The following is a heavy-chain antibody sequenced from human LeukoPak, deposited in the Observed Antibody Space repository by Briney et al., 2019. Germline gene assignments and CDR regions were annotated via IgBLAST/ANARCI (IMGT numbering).Heavy chain of an antibody. CDR3: VCGWEYSSGPPDI. CDR2: IYYSGST. D-gene: IGHD6-19*01. Sequence: SETLSLTFTVSGVSISSSSYYWGWIRQPPGKGLEWIGSIYYSGSTYYNPSLKGRVTISVDTSKNQFSLKLSSVTAADTAVYYCVCGWEYSSGPPDIWGQGTMVTVSS. J-gene: IGHJ3*02. CDR1: GVSISSSSYY. V-gene: IGHV4-39*01.